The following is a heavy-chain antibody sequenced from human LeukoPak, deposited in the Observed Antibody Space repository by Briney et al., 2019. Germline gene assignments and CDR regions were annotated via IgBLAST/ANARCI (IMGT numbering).Heavy chain of an antibody. J-gene: IGHJ6*04. D-gene: IGHD3-3*01. Sequence: GGSLRLSCAASGFTFSSYWMNWVRQAPGKGLEWVANIKQDGSEKYYVDSVKGRFTISRDNAKNSLYLQMNSLRAEDTAVYYCARDPRITIFGVVIMAPAAEDVWGKGTTVTVSS. CDR2: IKQDGSEK. CDR3: ARDPRITIFGVVIMAPAAEDV. V-gene: IGHV3-7*01. CDR1: GFTFSSYW.